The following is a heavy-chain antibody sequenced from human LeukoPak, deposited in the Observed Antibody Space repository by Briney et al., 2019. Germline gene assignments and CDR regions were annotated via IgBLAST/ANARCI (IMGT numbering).Heavy chain of an antibody. J-gene: IGHJ6*03. CDR1: GFTFSSYW. CDR3: AKDGDAGTSYYFYYMDV. Sequence: PGGSLRLSCAASGFTFSSYWMHWVRQAPGKGLEWVAVIWHDGSNKYYADSVQGRFTISRDSSKNTLYLQMNSLRAEDTAVYYCAKDGDAGTSYYFYYMDVWGKGTTVTVSS. CDR2: IWHDGSNK. V-gene: IGHV3-33*06. D-gene: IGHD7-27*01.